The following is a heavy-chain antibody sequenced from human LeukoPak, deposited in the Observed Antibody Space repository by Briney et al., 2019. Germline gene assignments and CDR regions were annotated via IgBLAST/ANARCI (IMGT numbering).Heavy chain of an antibody. CDR3: ARDDYGGNSDLAY. D-gene: IGHD4-23*01. CDR2: INTDGSST. V-gene: IGHV3-74*01. J-gene: IGHJ4*02. CDR1: GFTFSSYW. Sequence: GGSLRLSCAASGFTFSSYWMHWVRQAPGKGLVWVSRINTDGSSTSYTESRKGRFTISRDNAKNTLYLQMNSLRAEDTAVYYCARDDYGGNSDLAYWGQGTLVTVSS.